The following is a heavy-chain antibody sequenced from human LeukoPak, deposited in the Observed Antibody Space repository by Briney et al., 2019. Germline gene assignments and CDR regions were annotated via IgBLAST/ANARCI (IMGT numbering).Heavy chain of an antibody. CDR1: GDSISGYY. CDR3: ARGHWQLGY. V-gene: IGHV4-59*03. D-gene: IGHD3-16*01. J-gene: IGHJ4*02. CDR2: IHYSGNT. Sequence: SETLSLTCTVSGDSISGYYWTWIRQPPGKGLEWIGYIHYSGNTNYNSSLKSRLDISVDTSKNQLSLQLRSVTPADTAVYYCARGHWQLGYWGQRTLVTVS.